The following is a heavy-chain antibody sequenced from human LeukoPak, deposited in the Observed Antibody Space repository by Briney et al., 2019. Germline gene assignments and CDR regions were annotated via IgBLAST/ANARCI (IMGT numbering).Heavy chain of an antibody. Sequence: GGSLRLSCATSGFTFSSYSMNWVRQAPGKGLEWVSSISSSSSYIYYADSVKGRFTISRDNAKNSLYLQMNSLRAEDTAVYYCARDRGSSWYVDYWGQGTLVTVSS. CDR2: ISSSSSYI. CDR1: GFTFSSYS. V-gene: IGHV3-21*01. D-gene: IGHD6-13*01. CDR3: ARDRGSSWYVDY. J-gene: IGHJ4*02.